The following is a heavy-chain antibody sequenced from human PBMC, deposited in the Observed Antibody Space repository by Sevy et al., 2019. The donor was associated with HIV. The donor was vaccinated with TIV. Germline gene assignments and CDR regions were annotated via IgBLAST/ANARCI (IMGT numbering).Heavy chain of an antibody. V-gene: IGHV1-18*01. CDR3: ARDRNNYDSSGYPKGFDV. Sequence: ASLKVSCKASGYTFTRYGITWVRQAPGQGLQWMGWSSAYNGTTNYAQKLQGRVTMTTDTSTSTAYMELRRLRSDDTAVYYCARDRNNYDSSGYPKGFDVWGQGTTVTVSS. D-gene: IGHD3-22*01. J-gene: IGHJ6*02. CDR1: GYTFTRYG. CDR2: SSAYNGTT.